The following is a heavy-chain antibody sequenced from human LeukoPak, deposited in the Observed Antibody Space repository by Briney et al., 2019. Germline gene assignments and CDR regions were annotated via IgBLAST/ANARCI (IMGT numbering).Heavy chain of an antibody. CDR1: GYTFTGYY. CDR3: AGGKGYSYGYEGFDY. D-gene: IGHD5-18*01. Sequence: GASVKVSCKASGYTFTGYYMHWVRQAPGQGLEWMGWINPNSGGTNYAQKFQGRVTMTRDTSISTAYMELSRLRSDDTAVYYCAGGKGYSYGYEGFDYWGQGTLVTVSS. J-gene: IGHJ4*02. V-gene: IGHV1-2*02. CDR2: INPNSGGT.